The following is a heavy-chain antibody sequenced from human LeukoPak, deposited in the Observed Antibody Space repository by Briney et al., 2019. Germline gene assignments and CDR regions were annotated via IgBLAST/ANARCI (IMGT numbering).Heavy chain of an antibody. CDR3: AREIFWSGYYSNLHFDY. D-gene: IGHD3-3*01. V-gene: IGHV3-7*01. Sequence: GGSLRLSCAASGFTFSDYWMAWVRQAPGKGLEWLANIKQDGSQTYYVDSVKGRFTISRDNAKNSLYLQMDSLRAEDTAVYYCAREIFWSGYYSNLHFDYWGQGTLVTVSS. CDR1: GFTFSDYW. CDR2: IKQDGSQT. J-gene: IGHJ4*02.